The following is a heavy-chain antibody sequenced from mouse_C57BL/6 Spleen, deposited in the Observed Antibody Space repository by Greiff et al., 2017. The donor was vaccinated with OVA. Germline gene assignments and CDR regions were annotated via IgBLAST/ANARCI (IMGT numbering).Heavy chain of an antibody. Sequence: EVNVVESGGGLVKPGGSLKLSCAASGFTFSSYAMSWVRQTPEKRLEWVATISDGGSYTYYPDNVKGRFTISRDNAKNNLYLQMSHLKSEDTAMYYCAREDSSGYGFAYWGQGTLVTVSA. J-gene: IGHJ3*01. CDR1: GFTFSSYA. V-gene: IGHV5-4*01. D-gene: IGHD3-2*02. CDR3: AREDSSGYGFAY. CDR2: ISDGGSYT.